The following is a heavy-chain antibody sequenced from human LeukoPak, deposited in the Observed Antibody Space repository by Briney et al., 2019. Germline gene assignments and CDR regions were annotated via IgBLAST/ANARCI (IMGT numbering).Heavy chain of an antibody. CDR3: ARRSHYSDSSGYGY. Sequence: SETLSLTCTVSGGSINSNSYYWGWVRQPPGKGLEWIGSIYYSGSTYYNPSLKSRVTISADTSKNQFSLKLNSVTAADTAVYYCARRSHYSDSSGYGYWGQGTLVTVSS. D-gene: IGHD3-22*01. J-gene: IGHJ4*02. CDR1: GGSINSNSYY. V-gene: IGHV4-39*07. CDR2: IYYSGST.